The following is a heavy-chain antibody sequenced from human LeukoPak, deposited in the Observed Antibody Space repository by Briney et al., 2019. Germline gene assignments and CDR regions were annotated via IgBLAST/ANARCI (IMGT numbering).Heavy chain of an antibody. CDR1: GGSISSGGYY. CDR2: IYSGGST. Sequence: PSETLSLTCTVSGGSISSGGYYWSWIRQPPGKGLEWVSVIYSGGSTYYADSVKGRFTISRDNSKNTLYLQMNSLRAEDTAVYYCASGHSGGSSLRLRAFDIWGQGTMVTVSS. V-gene: IGHV3-53*01. CDR3: ASGHSGGSSLRLRAFDI. D-gene: IGHD1-26*01. J-gene: IGHJ3*02.